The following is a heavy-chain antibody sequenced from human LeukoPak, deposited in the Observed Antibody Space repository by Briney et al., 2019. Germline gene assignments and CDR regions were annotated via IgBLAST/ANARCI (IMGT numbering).Heavy chain of an antibody. CDR3: ARDLFPGFDYGDGGYFDS. J-gene: IGHJ4*02. D-gene: IGHD4/OR15-4a*01. CDR1: GGSISSSSYY. V-gene: IGHV4-39*07. Sequence: PSETLSLTCTVSGGSISSSSYYWGWIRQPPGKGLEWIGSIYYSGSTYYNPSLKSRVTISVDTSKNQFSLKLSSVTAADTAVYYCARDLFPGFDYGDGGYFDSWGQGTLVSVSS. CDR2: IYYSGST.